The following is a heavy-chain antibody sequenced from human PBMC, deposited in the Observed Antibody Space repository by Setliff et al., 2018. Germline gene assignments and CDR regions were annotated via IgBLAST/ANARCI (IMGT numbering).Heavy chain of an antibody. CDR1: GESFSGHY. CDR2: INHSGST. CDR3: ARGFDVCGGGACYTDGPYYVDY. D-gene: IGHD2-21*02. V-gene: IGHV4-34*01. Sequence: SETLSLTCAVYGESFSGHYWSWIRQPPGKGLEWIGEINHSGSTNYNPSLKSRVTISVDTSKTQFSLKLSSVAAADTAVYYCARGFDVCGGGACYTDGPYYVDYWGLGTLVTVSS. J-gene: IGHJ4*02.